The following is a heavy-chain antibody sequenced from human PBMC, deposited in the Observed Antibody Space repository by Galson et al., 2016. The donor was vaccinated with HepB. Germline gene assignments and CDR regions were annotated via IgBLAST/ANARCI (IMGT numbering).Heavy chain of an antibody. CDR2: ISFDGSNP. CDR3: AKDMVVAASYHYYYYDMDV. Sequence: SLRLSCAASGFTFSNYGIHWVRQAPGKGLEWAAAISFDGSNPSYGDFVKGRFTISRDNSKNTLFLQMNSLRAEDTAVYYCAKDMVVAASYHYYYYDMDVWGQGTTVTVSS. D-gene: IGHD2-15*01. J-gene: IGHJ6*02. CDR1: GFTFSNYG. V-gene: IGHV3-30*18.